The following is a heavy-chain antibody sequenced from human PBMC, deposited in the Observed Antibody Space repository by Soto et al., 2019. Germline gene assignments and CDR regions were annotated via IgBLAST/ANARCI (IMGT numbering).Heavy chain of an antibody. CDR2: IRSKAYGGTT. Sequence: GGSLRLSCTASGLTFGDYAMSWVRQAPGKGLEWVGFIRSKAYGGTTEYAASVKGRFTISRDDSKSIAYLQMNSLKTEDTAVYYCTRADYDSSGWDAFDIWGQGTMVTVSS. D-gene: IGHD3-22*01. V-gene: IGHV3-49*04. J-gene: IGHJ3*02. CDR1: GLTFGDYA. CDR3: TRADYDSSGWDAFDI.